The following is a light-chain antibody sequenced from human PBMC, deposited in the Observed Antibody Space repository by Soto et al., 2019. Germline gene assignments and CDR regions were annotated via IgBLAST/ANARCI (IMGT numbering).Light chain of an antibody. J-gene: IGLJ1*01. Sequence: QSSLPQPVSVSGSPGQSITISCTGTSSDVGTYNLVSWYQQHPGKAPKLMIYEVSKRPSGVSNRFPGSKSGNTASLTISGLQAEDEADYYCCSYAFNITPLYVFGTGTKVTVL. CDR2: EVS. CDR1: SSDVGTYNL. CDR3: CSYAFNITPLYV. V-gene: IGLV2-23*02.